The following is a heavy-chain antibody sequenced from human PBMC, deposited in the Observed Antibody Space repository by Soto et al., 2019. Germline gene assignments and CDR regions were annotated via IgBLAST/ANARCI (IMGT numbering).Heavy chain of an antibody. CDR3: AKKAFQDLLVDH. D-gene: IGHD3-16*01. Sequence: GGSLRLSCAASGFTFSLYGMHWVRQAPGKGLEWVAVISYDGSNKYYADSVKGRFTISRDNSKNTLYLQMNSLRAEDTAVYYCAKKAFQDLLVDHWGQGTLVTVSS. CDR2: ISYDGSNK. CDR1: GFTFSLYG. V-gene: IGHV3-30*18. J-gene: IGHJ4*02.